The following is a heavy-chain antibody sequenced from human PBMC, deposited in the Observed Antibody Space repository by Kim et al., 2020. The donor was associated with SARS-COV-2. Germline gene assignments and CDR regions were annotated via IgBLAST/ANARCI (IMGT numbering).Heavy chain of an antibody. V-gene: IGHV1-2*02. D-gene: IGHD4-4*01. CDR1: GYTFTGYY. CDR2: FNPNSGVT. J-gene: IGHJ6*02. Sequence: ASVKVSCKASGYTFTGYYMHWVRQAPGQGLEWMAWFNPNSGVTNYAQRFQGRVIMTWDTSISTAFMELTSLRSDDTAVYYCARGRAVNNFYYGMDVWGQGATVTVSS. CDR3: ARGRAVNNFYYGMDV.